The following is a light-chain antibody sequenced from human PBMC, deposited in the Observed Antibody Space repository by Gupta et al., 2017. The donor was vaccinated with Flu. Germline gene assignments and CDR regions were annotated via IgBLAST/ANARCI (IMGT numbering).Light chain of an antibody. J-gene: IGKJ2*01. CDR2: KAS. CDR1: QSISSW. V-gene: IGKV1-5*03. CDR3: QQYNSYPYT. Sequence: DIQMTQSPSTLSASVGDRVTITCRASQSISSWLAWYQQKPGKAPKLLIYKASSLESGVPSRFSGSGSGTEFTLTISSLQPDDFATYYCQQYNSYPYTFGRGPSWRSN.